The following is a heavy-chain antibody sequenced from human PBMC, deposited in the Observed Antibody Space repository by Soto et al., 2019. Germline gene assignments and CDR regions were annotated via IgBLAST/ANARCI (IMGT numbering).Heavy chain of an antibody. CDR2: TYHTGVT. V-gene: IGHV4-31*03. D-gene: IGHD1-26*01. CDR3: GTDPVGPSLNRFDS. CDR1: GGSLRQYGHF. Sequence: PSETLSLTCSVSGGSLRQYGHFWTWIRQRPGSGLEWIGYTYHTGVTYYSPSLQSRISISVDTSKNQCTLTLNSVTAADTAVYYCGTDPVGPSLNRFDSWGHGTIVTVSS. J-gene: IGHJ5*01.